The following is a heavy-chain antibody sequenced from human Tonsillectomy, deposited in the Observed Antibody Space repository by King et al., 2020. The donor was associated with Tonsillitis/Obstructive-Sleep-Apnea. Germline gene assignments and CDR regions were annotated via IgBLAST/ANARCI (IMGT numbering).Heavy chain of an antibody. CDR3: ARAKYSVAGFDY. V-gene: IGHV4-31*01. CDR1: GGSISSGGYY. D-gene: IGHD6-19*01. Sequence: VQLQESGPGLVKPSQTLSLTCTVSGGSISSGGYYWSWIRQHPGKGLEWIGYIYYSGSTYYNPSLKSLVTISVDTSKNQVSLKLSSVTAADTAVYYCARAKYSVAGFDYWGQGTLVTVSS. CDR2: IYYSGST. J-gene: IGHJ4*02.